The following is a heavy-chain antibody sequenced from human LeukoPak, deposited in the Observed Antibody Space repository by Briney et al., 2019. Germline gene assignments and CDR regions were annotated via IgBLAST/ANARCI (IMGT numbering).Heavy chain of an antibody. J-gene: IGHJ6*02. CDR2: ISAYNGNT. CDR1: GYTFTSYG. V-gene: IGHV1-18*01. Sequence: ASVKVSCKASGYTFTSYGISWVRQAPGQGLEWMGWISAYNGNTNYAQKLQGRVTMTTDTSTGTAYMELRSLRSDDTAVYYCARDWGMLSYYYYYYGMDVWGQGTTVTVS. CDR3: ARDWGMLSYYYYYYGMDV. D-gene: IGHD3-16*01.